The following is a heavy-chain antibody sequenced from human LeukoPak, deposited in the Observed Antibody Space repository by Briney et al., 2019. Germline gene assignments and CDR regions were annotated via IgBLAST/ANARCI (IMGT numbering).Heavy chain of an antibody. CDR2: INHSGST. J-gene: IGHJ4*02. CDR1: GGSFSGYY. V-gene: IGHV4-34*01. Sequence: SETLSLTCAVYGGSFSGYYWSWIRQPPGKGLEWIGEINHSGSTNYNPSLKSRLTISVDTSKNHFSLKLTSVTAADTAVYYCARSTGSYYFDYWGQGTLVTVSS. D-gene: IGHD1-26*01. CDR3: ARSTGSYYFDY.